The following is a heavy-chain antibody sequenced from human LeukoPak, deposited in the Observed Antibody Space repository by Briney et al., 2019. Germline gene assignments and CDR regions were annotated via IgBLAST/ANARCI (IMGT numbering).Heavy chain of an antibody. CDR3: VGLGENY. CDR1: GFTFRRYW. Sequence: GSLRLSCAASGFTFRRYWMSWARQASGKGLEWVANIKQDGSEKYYVDSVKGRFTISRDNAKNSLYLQMNGLRAEDTAVYYCVGLGENYWGQGTLVTVSS. D-gene: IGHD3-10*01. CDR2: IKQDGSEK. J-gene: IGHJ4*02. V-gene: IGHV3-7*02.